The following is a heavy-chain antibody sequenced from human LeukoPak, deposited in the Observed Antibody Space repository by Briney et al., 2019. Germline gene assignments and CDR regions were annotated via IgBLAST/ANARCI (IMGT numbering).Heavy chain of an antibody. CDR1: GGSFSGYY. J-gene: IGHJ4*02. D-gene: IGHD3-3*01. V-gene: IGHV4-34*01. CDR3: ARGRGIFGVKQNYFDY. CDR2: INHSGST. Sequence: SETLSLTCAVYGGSFSGYYWSWIRQPPGKGLEWIGEINHSGSTNYNRCLKSRVTISVDTSKNQFSLKLSSVPAADTAVYYCARGRGIFGVKQNYFDYWGQGTLVTVSS.